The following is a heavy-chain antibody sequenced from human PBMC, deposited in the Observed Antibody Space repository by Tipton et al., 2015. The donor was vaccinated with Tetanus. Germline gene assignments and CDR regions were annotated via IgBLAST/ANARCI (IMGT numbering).Heavy chain of an antibody. J-gene: IGHJ4*02. Sequence: VQLVQSGAEVKKPGESLKISCQISGYNFSHYSIGWVRQMSGKGLEWVGIIDPRDSQAKYGPSFQGHVILSADKSTSTTFLHWGSLTASDTAMYYCARQKGYWGQGTLVTVSS. CDR3: ARQKGY. V-gene: IGHV5-51*01. CDR2: IDPRDSQA. CDR1: GYNFSHYS.